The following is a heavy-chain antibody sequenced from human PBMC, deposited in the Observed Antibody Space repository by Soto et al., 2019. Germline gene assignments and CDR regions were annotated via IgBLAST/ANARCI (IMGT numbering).Heavy chain of an antibody. V-gene: IGHV3-23*01. CDR2: ISGSGSST. J-gene: IGHJ3*02. D-gene: IGHD3-22*01. CDR1: GFTFSSYA. CDR3: ANSGVHYDSPMGAFAI. Sequence: QLGGSLRLSCAPSGFTFSSYAMSWVRQAPGKGLEWVSAISGSGSSTYYADSVKGRFTISRDNSKNTLYLQMNSLRAEDTAVYYCANSGVHYDSPMGAFAIWGQGTMVTVSS.